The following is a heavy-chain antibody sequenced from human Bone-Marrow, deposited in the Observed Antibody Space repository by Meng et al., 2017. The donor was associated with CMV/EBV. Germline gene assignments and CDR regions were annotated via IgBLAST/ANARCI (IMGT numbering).Heavy chain of an antibody. D-gene: IGHD1-1*01. CDR1: RFTFSSYS. Sequence: GGSLRLSCAASRFTFSSYSMNWVRQAPGKGLEWVSSISSSSTYIYYADSVKGRFTISRDNAKNSLFLQMNSLRDEDTAVYYCARSRYNWNDEADAFNIWGQGPMATVPS. V-gene: IGHV3-21*01. CDR2: ISSSSTYI. CDR3: ARSRYNWNDEADAFNI. J-gene: IGHJ3*02.